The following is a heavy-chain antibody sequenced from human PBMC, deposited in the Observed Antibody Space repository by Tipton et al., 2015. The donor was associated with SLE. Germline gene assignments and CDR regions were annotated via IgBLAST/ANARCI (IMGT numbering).Heavy chain of an antibody. V-gene: IGHV3-30*02. J-gene: IGHJ5*02. D-gene: IGHD5-12*01. Sequence: GSLRLSCAASGFTFSNYGMHWVRQAPGKGLEWVAFIRYDGSNEYYADSVKGRFTISRDISKNTLYLQMNSLRSEDTAVYYCARGGAGYSGYDRGWFDPWGQGTLVTVSS. CDR2: IRYDGSNE. CDR3: ARGGAGYSGYDRGWFDP. CDR1: GFTFSNYG.